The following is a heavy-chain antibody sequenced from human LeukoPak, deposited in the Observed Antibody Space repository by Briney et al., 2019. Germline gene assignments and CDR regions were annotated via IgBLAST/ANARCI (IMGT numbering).Heavy chain of an antibody. CDR3: ARSDTVTIYYMDV. V-gene: IGHV4-34*01. D-gene: IGHD4-17*01. Sequence: SETLSLTCAVYGGSFSGYYWSWIRQPPGKGLEWIGEINHSGSTNYNPSLKSRVTISVDTSKNQFSLKLSSVTAADTAVYYCARSDTVTIYYMDVWGKGTTVTVSS. CDR1: GGSFSGYY. CDR2: INHSGST. J-gene: IGHJ6*03.